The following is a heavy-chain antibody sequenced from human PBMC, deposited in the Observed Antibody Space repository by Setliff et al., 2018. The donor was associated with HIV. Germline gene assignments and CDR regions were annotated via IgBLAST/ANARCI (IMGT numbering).Heavy chain of an antibody. CDR2: IYHSGST. CDR1: GGSISGYY. CDR3: ASAVAGTREFDY. J-gene: IGHJ4*02. V-gene: IGHV4-59*01. D-gene: IGHD6-19*01. Sequence: SETLSLTCTVSGGSISGYYWSWIRQPPGKGLEWIGYIYHSGSTNYNPSLKSRVSISVDTSKNQFPLKVTSVTAADTAVYYCASAVAGTREFDYWGRGTLVTVSS.